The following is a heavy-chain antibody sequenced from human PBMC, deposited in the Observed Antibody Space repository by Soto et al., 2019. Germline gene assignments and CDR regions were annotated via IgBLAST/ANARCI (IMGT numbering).Heavy chain of an antibody. J-gene: IGHJ3*02. CDR1: GGTFSSYA. V-gene: IGHV1-69*01. Sequence: QVQLVQSGAEVKKPGSSVKVSCKASGGTFSSYAISWVRQAPGQGLEWMGGIIPIFGTANYAQKFQGRVTITADESTSTAYMQLSSLRSEDTAVYYCARSRVTYYYDRSAFDIWGQGTMVTVSS. CDR2: IIPIFGTA. CDR3: ARSRVTYYYDRSAFDI. D-gene: IGHD3-22*01.